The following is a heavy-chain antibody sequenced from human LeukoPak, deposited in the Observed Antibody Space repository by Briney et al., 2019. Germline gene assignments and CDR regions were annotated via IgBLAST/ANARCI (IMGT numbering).Heavy chain of an antibody. D-gene: IGHD2-15*01. CDR3: ARARIVVVVAATRNYYYYYMDV. Sequence: SETLSLTCTVSGGSISSYYWSWIRQPPGKGLEWIGYIYYSGSTNYNPSLKSRVTISVDTSKNQFSLKLRSVTAADTAVYYCARARIVVVVAATRNYYYYYMDVWGKGTTVTVSS. J-gene: IGHJ6*03. CDR2: IYYSGST. CDR1: GGSISSYY. V-gene: IGHV4-59*01.